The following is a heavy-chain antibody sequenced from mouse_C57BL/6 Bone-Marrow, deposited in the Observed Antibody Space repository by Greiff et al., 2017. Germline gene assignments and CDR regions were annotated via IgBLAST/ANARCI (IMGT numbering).Heavy chain of an antibody. J-gene: IGHJ2*01. CDR3: ARWDYYGSSYVDY. V-gene: IGHV1-4*01. CDR1: GYTFTSYT. Sequence: VQLQQSGAELARPGASVKMSCKASGYTFTSYTMHWVKQRPGQGLEWIGYINPSSGYTKSNQKFKDKATLTADKSSSTAYMQLSSLTSEDSAVYYCARWDYYGSSYVDYWGQGTTLTVSS. CDR2: INPSSGYT. D-gene: IGHD1-1*01.